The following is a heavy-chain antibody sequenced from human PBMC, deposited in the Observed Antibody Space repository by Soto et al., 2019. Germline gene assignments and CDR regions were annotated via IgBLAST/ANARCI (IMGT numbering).Heavy chain of an antibody. CDR2: IYWDDDH. Sequence: QITLKESGPTLVRPTQTLTLTCTFSGFSLTTGGVGVGWIRQPPGKALEWLALIYWDDDHRSSPSLKTRLAITKDTSKNHVVLTIPQLDPADTATYDFAREMYYSTYFDSRGQGTLVTVSS. CDR3: AREMYYSTYFDS. D-gene: IGHD3-10*01. J-gene: IGHJ4*02. CDR1: GFSLTTGGVG. V-gene: IGHV2-5*02.